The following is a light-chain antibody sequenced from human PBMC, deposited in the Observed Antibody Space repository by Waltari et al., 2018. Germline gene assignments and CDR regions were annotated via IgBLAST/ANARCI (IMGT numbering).Light chain of an antibody. CDR2: EDN. Sequence: QSVLTQPPSVSAAPGQRVTISCSGGSSNLGNNYVSWYRQFPGTAPKLLNDEDNERPSGVPGRFSGSKSGTSATLDITGLQAGDEADYYCGTWDSSLSGAVFGGGTHLTVL. CDR1: SSNLGNNY. CDR3: GTWDSSLSGAV. V-gene: IGLV1-51*02. J-gene: IGLJ7*01.